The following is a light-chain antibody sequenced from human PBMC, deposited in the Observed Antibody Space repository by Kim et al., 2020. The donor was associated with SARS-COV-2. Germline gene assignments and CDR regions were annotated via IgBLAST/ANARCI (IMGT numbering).Light chain of an antibody. J-gene: IGLJ3*02. CDR3: SSHTGSNTWV. V-gene: IGLV2-14*03. CDR2: DVS. CDR1: SSDVGGYNY. Sequence: GQSITSSCTGTSSDVGGYNYVSWSQQHPGKAPKLMIYDVSNRPSGVSNRFSGSKSGNTASLTISGLQAEDEADYYCSSHTGSNTWVFGGGTQLTVL.